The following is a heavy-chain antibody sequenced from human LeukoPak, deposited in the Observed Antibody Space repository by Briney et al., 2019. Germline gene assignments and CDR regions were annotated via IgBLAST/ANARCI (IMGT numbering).Heavy chain of an antibody. Sequence: GGSLRLSCAASGFAFSRYWMHWVRQAPGKGLVWVSRVNGDGSTTTYADSVKGRFTISGDNAKNTLYLQMNSLRAEDTAVYYCARGTRSRTTGTSLPFDYWGQGTLVTVSS. D-gene: IGHD1-1*01. J-gene: IGHJ4*02. CDR3: ARGTRSRTTGTSLPFDY. CDR2: VNGDGSTT. V-gene: IGHV3-74*01. CDR1: GFAFSRYW.